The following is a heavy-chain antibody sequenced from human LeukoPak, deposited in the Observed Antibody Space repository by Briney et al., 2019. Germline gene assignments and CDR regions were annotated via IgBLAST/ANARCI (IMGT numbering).Heavy chain of an antibody. J-gene: IGHJ4*02. CDR3: AKDLGESSDY. D-gene: IGHD7-27*01. Sequence: GGSLRLSCTASGFTLGNYAMSWVRQAPGKGLEWVSAISGSGGSTYYADSVKGRFTISRDNSKNTLYLQMNSLRAEDTAVYYCAKDLGESSDYWGQGTLVTVSS. V-gene: IGHV3-23*01. CDR2: ISGSGGST. CDR1: GFTLGNYA.